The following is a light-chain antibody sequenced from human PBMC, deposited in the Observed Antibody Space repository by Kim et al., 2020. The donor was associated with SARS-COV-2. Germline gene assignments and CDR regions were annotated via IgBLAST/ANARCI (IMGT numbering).Light chain of an antibody. J-gene: IGLJ3*02. CDR3: QTWDGITAV. CDR1: DLGDKY. Sequence: SYELTQPPSVSVSPGQTASITCSGHDLGDKYTCWYQQKPGQSPLLVIYQDDRRPSGIPDRFSGSNSGNTATLTISGTQAMDEADYYCQTWDGITAVFGGG. V-gene: IGLV3-1*01. CDR2: QDD.